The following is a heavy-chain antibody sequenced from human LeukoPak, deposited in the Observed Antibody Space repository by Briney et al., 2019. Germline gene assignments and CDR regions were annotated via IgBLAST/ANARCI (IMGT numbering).Heavy chain of an antibody. D-gene: IGHD4-11*01. CDR1: GGSINTYY. Sequence: SETLSLTCTVSGGSINTYYWSWIRQSPGKALEWIGYIYYSGSPSYNPSPKSRVTISVDTSKNQFSLKLSSVTAADTAVYYCARERGGDYSDAFDIWGQGTMVTVSS. CDR2: IYYSGSP. CDR3: ARERGGDYSDAFDI. J-gene: IGHJ3*02. V-gene: IGHV4-59*01.